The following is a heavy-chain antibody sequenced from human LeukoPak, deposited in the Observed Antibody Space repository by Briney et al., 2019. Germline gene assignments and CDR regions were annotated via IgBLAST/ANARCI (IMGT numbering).Heavy chain of an antibody. V-gene: IGHV3-30*19. CDR3: AREVMAKRRAFDI. Sequence: GESLKISCEASGFTFRSYGVHWVRQAPGKGLEWVAVIWHDESIKDYADSVKGRFTISRDNSKNTVYLQMNSLRAEDTAVYYCAREVMAKRRAFDIWGQGTVVTVSS. CDR2: IWHDESIK. J-gene: IGHJ3*02. D-gene: IGHD2-8*01. CDR1: GFTFRSYG.